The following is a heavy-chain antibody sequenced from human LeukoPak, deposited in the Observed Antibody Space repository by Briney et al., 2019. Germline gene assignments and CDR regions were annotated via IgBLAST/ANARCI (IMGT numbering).Heavy chain of an antibody. CDR1: GGSISSSLYY. Sequence: SETLSLTCNVSGGSISSSLYYWGWTRHPPGKGLEGIGSIYYSGSTYYSGSTYYTPSLKSRVTISVDTSKNQFSLKLSSVTAADTAVYYCARHYPPYWGQGTLVTVSS. J-gene: IGHJ4*02. CDR3: ARHYPPY. CDR2: IYYSGSTYYSGST. V-gene: IGHV4-39*01.